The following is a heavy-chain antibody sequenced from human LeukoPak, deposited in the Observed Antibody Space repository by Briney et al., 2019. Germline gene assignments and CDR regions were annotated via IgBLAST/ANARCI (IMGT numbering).Heavy chain of an antibody. CDR1: GYTFTDYY. CDR2: INPNSGGT. CDR3: ARFPIRRYYFDY. D-gene: IGHD5-12*01. J-gene: IGHJ4*02. V-gene: IGHV1-2*02. Sequence: ASVKVSCKASGYTFTDYYMHWVRQAPGQGLEWMGWINPNSGGTNYAQKFQGRVTMTRDTSISTAYMELSRLRSDDTAVYYCARFPIRRYYFDYWGQGTLVTVSS.